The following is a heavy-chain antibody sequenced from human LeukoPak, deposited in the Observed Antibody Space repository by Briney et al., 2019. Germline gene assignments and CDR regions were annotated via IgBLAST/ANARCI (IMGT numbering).Heavy chain of an antibody. V-gene: IGHV1-69*05. D-gene: IGHD5-24*01. CDR1: GGTFSSYA. Sequence: GASVKVSCKASGGTFSSYAISWVRQAPGQGLEWMGGIIPIFGTANYAQKFQGRVTITTDESTSTAYMELSSLRSEDTAVYYCARGNYRDGYIGFWGQGTMVTVSS. CDR3: ARGNYRDGYIGF. CDR2: IIPIFGTA. J-gene: IGHJ3*01.